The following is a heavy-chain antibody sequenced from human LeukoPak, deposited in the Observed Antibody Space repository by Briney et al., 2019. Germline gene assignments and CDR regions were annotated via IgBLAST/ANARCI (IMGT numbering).Heavy chain of an antibody. V-gene: IGHV4-34*01. J-gene: IGHJ6*03. CDR3: ARGHIVVVPAAIYYYYYYMDV. Sequence: SGTLSLTCAVYGWTFSGYYRSWIRQPPGKGLEWIGEINHSGSTKYNPSLKSRVTISVDTSKNQFSLKLSSVTAADTAVYYCARGHIVVVPAAIYYYYYYMDVWGKGTTVTVSS. D-gene: IGHD2-2*01. CDR1: GWTFSGYY. CDR2: INHSGST.